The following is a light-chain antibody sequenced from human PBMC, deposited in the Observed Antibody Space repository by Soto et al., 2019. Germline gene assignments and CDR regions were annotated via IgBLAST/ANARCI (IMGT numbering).Light chain of an antibody. V-gene: IGKV3-11*01. CDR1: QSVSSY. J-gene: IGKJ4*01. Sequence: EIVLTQSPATLSLSPGERATLSCRASQSVSSYLVWHQQKPGQAPRLLIYDASNRATGIPARFSGSGSGTDFTLTISSLEPEDFAVYYCQQRSTWPRLTFGGGTKVDIK. CDR3: QQRSTWPRLT. CDR2: DAS.